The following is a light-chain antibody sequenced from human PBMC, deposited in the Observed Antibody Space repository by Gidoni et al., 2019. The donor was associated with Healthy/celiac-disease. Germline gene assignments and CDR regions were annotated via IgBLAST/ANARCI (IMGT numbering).Light chain of an antibody. CDR2: GKN. J-gene: IGLJ2*01. V-gene: IGLV3-19*01. CDR1: SLRSYY. Sequence: SSELTQDPAVSVALGQTVRITCQGYSLRSYYASWYQQKPGQAPVLFIYGKNNRPSGIPDRFSGSSSGNTASLTITGAQAEADADYYCNSRDSSGNHVVFGGGTKLTVL. CDR3: NSRDSSGNHVV.